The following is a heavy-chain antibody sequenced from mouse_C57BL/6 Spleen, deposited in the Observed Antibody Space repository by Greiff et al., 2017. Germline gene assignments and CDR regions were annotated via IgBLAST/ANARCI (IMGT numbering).Heavy chain of an antibody. V-gene: IGHV1-82*01. CDR2: IYPGDGDT. J-gene: IGHJ3*01. Sequence: QVQLQQSGPELVKPGASVKISCKASGYAFSSSWMNWVKQRPGKGLEWIGRIYPGDGDTNYNGKFKGKATLTADKSSSTAYMQLSSLTSEDSAVYFCAGSRLRVAWFAYWGQGTLVTVSA. CDR1: GYAFSSSW. CDR3: AGSRLRVAWFAY. D-gene: IGHD2-4*01.